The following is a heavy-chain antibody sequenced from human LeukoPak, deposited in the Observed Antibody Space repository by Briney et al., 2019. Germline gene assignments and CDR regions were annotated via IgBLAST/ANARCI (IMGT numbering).Heavy chain of an antibody. CDR3: ARDLNIVGATWSDY. CDR1: GFTFSSYW. Sequence: PGGSLRLSCAASGFTFSSYWMSWVRQAPGKGLEWVANIKQGGSEKYYVDSVKGRFTISRDNAKNSLYLQMNSLRAEDTAVYYCARDLNIVGATWSDYWGQGTLVTVSS. J-gene: IGHJ4*02. CDR2: IKQGGSEK. D-gene: IGHD1-26*01. V-gene: IGHV3-7*01.